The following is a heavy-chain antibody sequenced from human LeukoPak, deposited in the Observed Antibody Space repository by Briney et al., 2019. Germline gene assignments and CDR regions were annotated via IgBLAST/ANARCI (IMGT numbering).Heavy chain of an antibody. CDR3: AREECSGGSCSNFDY. CDR2: IIPLLGIA. Sequence: ASVKVSCKASGGTFSSYGVRWVRQAPGQGLEWMGRIIPLLGIANYAQNFQGRVTITADKTTIIAYMELSSLKSEDTAVYYCAREECSGGSCSNFDYWGQGTLVTVSS. D-gene: IGHD2-15*01. J-gene: IGHJ4*02. V-gene: IGHV1-69*04. CDR1: GGTFSSYG.